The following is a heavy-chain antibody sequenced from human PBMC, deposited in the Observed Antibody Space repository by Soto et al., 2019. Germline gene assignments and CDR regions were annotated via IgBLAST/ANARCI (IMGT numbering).Heavy chain of an antibody. V-gene: IGHV2-5*01. CDR1: FFSLITSGVG. J-gene: IGHJ5*02. CDR2: IYWNDDK. D-gene: IGHD6-19*01. CDR3: AKSGSSGWYGWFDP. Sequence: XGPTLVNSTQTLTLTCIFSFFSLITSGVGVGWIRQPPGKALEWLGFIYWNDDKRYSPSLKSRLTITKDTSKNQVVLTMTNMDPVDTATYYCAKSGSSGWYGWFDPWGRGTLVTVSS.